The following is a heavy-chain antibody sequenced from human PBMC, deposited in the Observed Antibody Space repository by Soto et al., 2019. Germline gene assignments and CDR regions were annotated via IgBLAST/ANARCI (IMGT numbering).Heavy chain of an antibody. CDR3: ARDSYDSDDY. V-gene: IGHV3-21*01. D-gene: IGHD3-22*01. J-gene: IGHJ4*02. CDR1: GFTFSSYW. CDR2: ISSSSSYI. Sequence: GGSLRLSCAASGFTFSSYWMSWVRQAPGKGLEWVSSISSSSSYIYYADSVKGRFTISRDNAKTSLYLQMNSLRAEDTAVYYCARDSYDSDDYWGQGTLVTVSS.